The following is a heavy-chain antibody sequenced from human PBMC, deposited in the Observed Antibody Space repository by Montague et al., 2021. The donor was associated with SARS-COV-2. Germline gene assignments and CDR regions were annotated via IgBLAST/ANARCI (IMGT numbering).Heavy chain of an antibody. CDR2: IYYSGTT. CDR3: AGGYGSGSYPS. J-gene: IGHJ4*02. D-gene: IGHD3-10*01. CDR1: SGSIISSGYY. V-gene: IGHV4-39*02. Sequence: SETLSLTCSVSSGSIISSGYYWGWIRQPPGKELEWIGNIYYSGTTYYNPSLQSRGTISVDASKNHLSLKLTSVTAADTAVYYCAGGYGSGSYPSWGQGTLVTVSS.